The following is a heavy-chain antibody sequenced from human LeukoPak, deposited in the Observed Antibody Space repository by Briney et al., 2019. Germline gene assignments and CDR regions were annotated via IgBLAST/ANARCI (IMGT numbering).Heavy chain of an antibody. CDR2: ISGSGVYT. J-gene: IGHJ4*02. V-gene: IGHV3-23*01. Sequence: PGGSLRLSCAASGLTFSSYAMTWVRQAPGKGLEWVSGISGSGVYTSYADSVKGRFTISRDNSKNTVYLQMNSLRAEDTALYYCAKDRDGYGPYYFDHWGQGTLVTVSS. D-gene: IGHD5-18*01. CDR3: AKDRDGYGPYYFDH. CDR1: GLTFSSYA.